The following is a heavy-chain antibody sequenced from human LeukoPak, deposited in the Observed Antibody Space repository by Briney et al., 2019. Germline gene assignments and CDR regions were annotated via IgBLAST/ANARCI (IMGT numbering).Heavy chain of an antibody. V-gene: IGHV1-2*02. D-gene: IGHD6-13*01. CDR2: INPNSGGT. CDR3: TRFVYGAAADETGGH. CDR1: GYTFTGYY. Sequence: GASVKVSCKASGYTFTGYYMHWVRQAPGQGLEWMGWINPNSGGTNYAQKFQGRVTMTRDTSISTAYMELSRLRSDDTAVYYCTRFVYGAAADETGGHWGQGTLVTVSS. J-gene: IGHJ4*02.